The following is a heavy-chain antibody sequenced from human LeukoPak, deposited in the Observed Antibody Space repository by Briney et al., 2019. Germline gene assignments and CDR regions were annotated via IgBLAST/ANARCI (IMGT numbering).Heavy chain of an antibody. D-gene: IGHD4-17*01. J-gene: IGHJ4*02. V-gene: IGHV4-59*08. CDR1: GGSVNTYY. CDR2: IYSSGST. Sequence: PSETLSLTCTVSGGSVNTYYWGWIRQASGKGLEWIGNIYSSGSTNYNPSLKSRVTISVDTSKNQFSLKLTSVTATDTAIYYCARAGGAPHGDYEFDFWGQGILVTVSP. CDR3: ARAGGAPHGDYEFDF.